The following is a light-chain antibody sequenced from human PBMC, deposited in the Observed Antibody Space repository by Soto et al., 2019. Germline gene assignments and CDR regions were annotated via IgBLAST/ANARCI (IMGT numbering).Light chain of an antibody. CDR2: GAS. J-gene: IGKJ1*01. CDR3: QQYGSSPRT. V-gene: IGKV3-20*01. CDR1: QSVSSSY. Sequence: EIVLTQSPGTLSLSPGERATLSCRASQSVSSSYFAWYQQKPGQAPRLLIYGASSRATGIPDRFSGSGSGKDFTLTISRLEPEDFAVYYWQQYGSSPRTFGQGTKVEIK.